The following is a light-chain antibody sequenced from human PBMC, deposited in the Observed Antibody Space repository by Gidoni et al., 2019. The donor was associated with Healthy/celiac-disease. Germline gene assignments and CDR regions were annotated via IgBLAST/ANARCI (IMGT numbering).Light chain of an antibody. V-gene: IGKV3-11*01. CDR1: QSVSSY. CDR3: QQRSNWPPLT. CDR2: DAS. J-gene: IGKJ4*01. Sequence: DIVSTHSPATLSLSPGERATLSCRASQSVSSYLAWYQQKPGQAPRLLIYDASNRATGIPARFSGSGSGTDFTLTISSLEPEDFAVYYCQQRSNWPPLTFGGGTKVEIK.